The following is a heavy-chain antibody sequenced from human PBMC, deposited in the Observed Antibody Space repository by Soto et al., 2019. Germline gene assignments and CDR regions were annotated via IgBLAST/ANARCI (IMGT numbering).Heavy chain of an antibody. CDR3: AKASRIAAAGLGDFDY. D-gene: IGHD6-13*01. CDR1: GFTFDDYA. J-gene: IGHJ4*02. V-gene: IGHV3-9*01. CDR2: ISWNSGSI. Sequence: GGSLRLSCAASGFTFDDYAMQWVRQAPGKGLEWVSGISWNSGSIGYADSVKGRFTISRDNAKNSLYLQMNSLRAEDTALYYCAKASRIAAAGLGDFDYWGQGTLVTVSS.